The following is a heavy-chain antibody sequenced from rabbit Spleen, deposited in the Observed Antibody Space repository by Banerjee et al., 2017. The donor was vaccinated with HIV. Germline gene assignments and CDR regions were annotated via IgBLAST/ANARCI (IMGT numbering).Heavy chain of an antibody. CDR1: GFSFSSGYD. J-gene: IGHJ4*01. CDR3: ARDGAGGSYFAL. CDR2: IYIGNGGKNT. Sequence: QSLEESGGDLVKPGASLTLTCTASGFSFSSGYDMCWVRQAPGKGLEWIACIYIGNGGKNTYYANWAKGRFTISQTSSTTVTLQMTSLTGADTATYFCARDGAGGSYFALWGQGTLVTVS. D-gene: IGHD8-1*01. V-gene: IGHV1S40*01.